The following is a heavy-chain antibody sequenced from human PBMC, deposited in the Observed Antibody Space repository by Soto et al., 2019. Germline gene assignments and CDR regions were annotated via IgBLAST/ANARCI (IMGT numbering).Heavy chain of an antibody. J-gene: IGHJ6*02. CDR2: INHSGST. V-gene: IGHV4-34*01. Sequence: SETLSLTCAVYGGSFSGYYWSWIRQPPGKGLEWIGEINHSGSTNYNPSLKSRVTISVDTSKNQFSLKLSSVTAADTAVYYCARGPRKNRAYYYYYGMDVWGQGTTVTVSS. CDR3: ARGPRKNRAYYYYYGMDV. CDR1: GGSFSGYY.